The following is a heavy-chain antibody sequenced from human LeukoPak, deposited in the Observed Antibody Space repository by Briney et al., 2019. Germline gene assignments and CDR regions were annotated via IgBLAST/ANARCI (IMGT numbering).Heavy chain of an antibody. J-gene: IGHJ6*03. CDR2: INHSGST. V-gene: IGHV4-34*01. D-gene: IGHD3-3*01. CDR3: AREGPYYDFWSAYLHKDYYYYMDV. CDR1: GGSFSGYY. Sequence: PSETLSLTCAVYGGSFSGYYWSWIRQPPGKGLEWIGEINHSGSTNYNPSLKCRVTISVDTSKNQFSLKLSSVTAADTAVYYCAREGPYYDFWSAYLHKDYYYYMDVWGKGTTVTVSS.